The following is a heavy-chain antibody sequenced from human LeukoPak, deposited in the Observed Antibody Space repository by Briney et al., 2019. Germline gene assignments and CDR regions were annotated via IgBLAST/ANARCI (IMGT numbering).Heavy chain of an antibody. V-gene: IGHV3-7*01. CDR2: IKYGGSQT. CDR3: ARLKDDVTKFDY. CDR1: GFTFSSYW. D-gene: IGHD2-8*01. Sequence: PGGSLRLSCVGSGFTFSSYWMSXXXXXPGXXXXXVATIKYGGSQTYYVDSVKGRXXXXRXXAXXSLFLQMSSLRVEDTAVYYCARLKDDVTKFDYWGQGTLVTVSS. J-gene: IGHJ4*02.